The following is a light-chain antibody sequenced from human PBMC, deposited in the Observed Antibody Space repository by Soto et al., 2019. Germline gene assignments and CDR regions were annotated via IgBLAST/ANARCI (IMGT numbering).Light chain of an antibody. V-gene: IGKV1-8*01. CDR2: AAS. J-gene: IGKJ2*01. CDR3: QQYYSYPLYT. Sequence: AIRMTQSPSSFSASTGDRVTITCRASQGISSYLAWYQQKPGKAPKLLIYAASTLQSGVPSRFSGSGSGTDFTLTISFLQSEDFATYYCQQYYSYPLYTFGQGTKVDIK. CDR1: QGISSY.